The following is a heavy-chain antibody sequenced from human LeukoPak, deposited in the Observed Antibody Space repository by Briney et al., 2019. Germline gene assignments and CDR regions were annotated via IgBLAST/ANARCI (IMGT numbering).Heavy chain of an antibody. Sequence: SETLSLTCTVSGGSISSYYWSWIRQPAGKGLEWIGRIYTSGSTNYNPSLKSRVTMSVDTSKNQFSLKLSSVTAADTAVYYCARDLLGYSSGWYDYWGQGTLVTVSS. CDR2: IYTSGST. CDR1: GGSISSYY. D-gene: IGHD6-19*01. V-gene: IGHV4-4*07. J-gene: IGHJ4*02. CDR3: ARDLLGYSSGWYDY.